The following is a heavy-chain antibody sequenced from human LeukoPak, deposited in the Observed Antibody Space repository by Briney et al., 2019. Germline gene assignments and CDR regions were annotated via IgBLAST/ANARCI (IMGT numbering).Heavy chain of an antibody. V-gene: IGHV3-33*01. J-gene: IGHJ6*02. CDR1: GFIFGNYG. D-gene: IGHD2-15*01. Sequence: QPGRPLILSCAASGFIFGNYGMHWVRPAPGKGLEWAAGIWYDGRNEDYVDSVKGRFTISRDNSKHTLYVQMNSLRVEDTAVYYCARDKYCSGASCWHGMDVWGQGTTVTVSS. CDR2: IWYDGRNE. CDR3: ARDKYCSGASCWHGMDV.